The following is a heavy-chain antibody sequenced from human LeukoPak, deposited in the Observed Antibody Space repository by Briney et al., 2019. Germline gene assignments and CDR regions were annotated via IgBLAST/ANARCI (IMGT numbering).Heavy chain of an antibody. CDR2: IIPIFGTA. J-gene: IGHJ6*02. CDR1: GGTFISYA. D-gene: IGHD3-3*01. CDR3: ARGTLDDFWSGYPSPYYYYGMDV. Sequence: SVKVSCKASGGTFISYAISWVRQAPGQGLEWMGGIIPIFGTANYAQKFQGRVTITADESTSTAYMELSSLRSEDTAVYYCARGTLDDFWSGYPSPYYYYGMDVWGQGTTVTVSS. V-gene: IGHV1-69*13.